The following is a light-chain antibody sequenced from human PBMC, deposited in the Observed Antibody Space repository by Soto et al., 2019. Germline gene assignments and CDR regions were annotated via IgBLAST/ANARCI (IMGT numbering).Light chain of an antibody. CDR3: QQYANWPLT. Sequence: EVVMTKSPATVSVSPGERTSLSCRASQSVGTNLGWYQQKPGQAPRLLISKTSIRATGVPARFSGSGYVTEFTLTISSLQSEDFAVYYCQQYANWPLTFGGGTKVDIK. J-gene: IGKJ4*01. V-gene: IGKV3-15*01. CDR1: QSVGTN. CDR2: KTS.